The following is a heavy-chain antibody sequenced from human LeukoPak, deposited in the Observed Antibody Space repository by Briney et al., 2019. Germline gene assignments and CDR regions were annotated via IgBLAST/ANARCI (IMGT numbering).Heavy chain of an antibody. CDR2: ILGGGGHA. Sequence: AGGSLRLSCAASGFTFSGHAMGWVRQAPGQRLEWVAGILGGGGHAYYADSVQGRFTISRDDSKNTLYLEMNSLRGQDTAVYYCAKRGRDQLLCYFDSWGQGTLVTVSS. D-gene: IGHD2-2*01. J-gene: IGHJ4*02. CDR3: AKRGRDQLLCYFDS. V-gene: IGHV3-23*01. CDR1: GFTFSGHA.